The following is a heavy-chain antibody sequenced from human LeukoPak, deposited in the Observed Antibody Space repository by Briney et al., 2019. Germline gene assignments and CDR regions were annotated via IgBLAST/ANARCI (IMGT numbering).Heavy chain of an antibody. V-gene: IGHV1-24*01. CDR1: GYTLTELS. CDR3: AKAEDIVVVPAGWFDP. Sequence: ASVKVSCKVSGYTLTELSMHWVRQAPGKGLEWMGGFDPEDGETIYAQKFQGRVTMTEDTSTDTAYMELSSLRSEDTAVYYCAKAEDIVVVPAGWFDPWGQGTLVTVSS. D-gene: IGHD2-2*01. J-gene: IGHJ5*02. CDR2: FDPEDGET.